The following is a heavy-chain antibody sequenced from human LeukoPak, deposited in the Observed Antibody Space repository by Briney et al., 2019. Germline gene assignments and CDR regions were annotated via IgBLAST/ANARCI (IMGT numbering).Heavy chain of an antibody. V-gene: IGHV3-21*01. CDR1: GFTFSSYS. D-gene: IGHD6-13*01. Sequence: PGGSLRLSCAASGFTFSSYSMNWVRQAPGKGLEWVSSISSSSSYIYYADSVKGRFTISRDNANNSLYLQMNSLRAEDTAVYYCARGGRQQLVWGLFDYWGQGTLVTVSS. J-gene: IGHJ4*02. CDR2: ISSSSSYI. CDR3: ARGGRQQLVWGLFDY.